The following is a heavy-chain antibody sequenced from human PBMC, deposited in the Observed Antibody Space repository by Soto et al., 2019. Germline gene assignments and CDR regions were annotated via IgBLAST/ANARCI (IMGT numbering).Heavy chain of an antibody. J-gene: IGHJ4*02. CDR1: GFTFSSYG. D-gene: IGHD3-16*01. CDR2: ISYDGSNK. Sequence: GGSLRLSCAASGFTFSSYGMHWVRQAPGKGLEWVAVISYDGSNKYYADSVKGRFTISRDNSKNTLYLQMNSLRAEDTAVYYCAKPGGDGYNYFDYWGQGTLVTVSS. CDR3: AKPGGDGYNYFDY. V-gene: IGHV3-30*18.